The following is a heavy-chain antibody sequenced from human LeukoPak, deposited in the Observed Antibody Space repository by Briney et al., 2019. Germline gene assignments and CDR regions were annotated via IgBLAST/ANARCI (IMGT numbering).Heavy chain of an antibody. J-gene: IGHJ5*02. CDR3: AIGQVPAARGYNWFDP. Sequence: SETLSLTCAVYGWSFNDHYWNWICQPPGKGLEWIGEINARGDTNFNPSLKSRVTISVDTSKNQFSLTLRSMIAADTAVYYCAIGQVPAARGYNWFDPWGQGTLVTVSS. CDR2: INARGDT. D-gene: IGHD2-2*01. CDR1: GWSFNDHY. V-gene: IGHV4-34*01.